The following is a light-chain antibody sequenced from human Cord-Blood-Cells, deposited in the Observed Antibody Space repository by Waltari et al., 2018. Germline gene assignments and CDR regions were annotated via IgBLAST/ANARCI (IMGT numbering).Light chain of an antibody. CDR3: QQYGSSRT. CDR1: QSVSSSY. J-gene: IGKJ1*01. CDR2: GAS. Sequence: ELVLTQSPGTLSLSPGERATLSCRASQSVSSSYLAWYQQKPGQAPRLLIYGASSRATCIPDRFSGSGSGTDFTLTISRLEPEDFAVYYCQQYGSSRTFGQGTKVEIK. V-gene: IGKV3-20*01.